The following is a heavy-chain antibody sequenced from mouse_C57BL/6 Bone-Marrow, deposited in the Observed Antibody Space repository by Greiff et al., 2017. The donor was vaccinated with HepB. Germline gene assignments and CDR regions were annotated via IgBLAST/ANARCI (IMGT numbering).Heavy chain of an antibody. J-gene: IGHJ3*01. Sequence: DVQLVESGGGLVKPGGSLKLSCAASGFTFSDYGMHWVRQAPEKGLEWVAYISSGSSTIYYADTVKGRFTISRDNAKNTLFLQMTSLRSEDTAMYYCVDGYYPAWFAYWGQGTLVTVSA. CDR1: GFTFSDYG. CDR2: ISSGSSTI. V-gene: IGHV5-17*01. D-gene: IGHD2-3*01. CDR3: VDGYYPAWFAY.